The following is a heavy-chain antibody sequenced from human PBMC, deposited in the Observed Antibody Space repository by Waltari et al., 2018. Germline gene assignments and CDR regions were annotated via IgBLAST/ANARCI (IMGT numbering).Heavy chain of an antibody. D-gene: IGHD6-13*01. CDR3: ASLMYSSSWSPFFDY. J-gene: IGHJ4*02. V-gene: IGHV4-38-2*01. CDR2: IYHGGST. Sequence: QVQLQESGPGLVKPSETLSLTCAVSGYSISSGYYWGWIRQPPGKGLEWIGSIYHGGSTYYNPSIKRRVTISVDASKNQFSRKLSSVTAADTAVYYCASLMYSSSWSPFFDYWGQGTLVTVSS. CDR1: GYSISSGYY.